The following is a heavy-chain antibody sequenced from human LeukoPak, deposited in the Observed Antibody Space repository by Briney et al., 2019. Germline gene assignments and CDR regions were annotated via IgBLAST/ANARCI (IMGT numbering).Heavy chain of an antibody. CDR3: ARPAEIGVGVDY. Sequence: SETLSLTCAVYGGSFSGYYWGWIRQPPGKGLEWIGSIYYSGSTYYNPSLKSRVTISVDTSKNQFSLKLRFVTAADTAVYYCARPAEIGVGVDYWGQGTLVTVPS. V-gene: IGHV4-39*01. CDR1: GGSFSGYY. J-gene: IGHJ4*02. D-gene: IGHD3-3*01. CDR2: IYYSGST.